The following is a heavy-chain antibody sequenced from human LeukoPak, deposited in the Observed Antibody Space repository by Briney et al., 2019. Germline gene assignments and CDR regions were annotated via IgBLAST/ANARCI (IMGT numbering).Heavy chain of an antibody. CDR1: GYTFTGYY. D-gene: IGHD3-3*01. CDR2: INPNSGGT. V-gene: IGHV1-2*02. Sequence: GASVKVSCKASGYTFTGYYMHWVRQAPGQGLEWMGWINPNSGGTNYARKFQGRVTMTRDTSISTAYMELSRLRSDDTAVYYCARFDQYYDFWSGFLLYWGQGTLVTVSS. CDR3: ARFDQYYDFWSGFLLY. J-gene: IGHJ4*02.